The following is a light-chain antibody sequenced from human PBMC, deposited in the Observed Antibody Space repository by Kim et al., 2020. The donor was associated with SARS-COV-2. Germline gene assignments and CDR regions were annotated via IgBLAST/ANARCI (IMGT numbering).Light chain of an antibody. Sequence: SPRERATLSCRARQSVSSRYLAWYQQKPGQAPRLLTYGASSRATGSPDRFSGSGSGTDFTLTISRLEPEDFAVYYCQQYGSSPSYSFGKGTKLEI. V-gene: IGKV3-20*01. CDR2: GAS. J-gene: IGKJ2*03. CDR1: QSVSSRY. CDR3: QQYGSSPSYS.